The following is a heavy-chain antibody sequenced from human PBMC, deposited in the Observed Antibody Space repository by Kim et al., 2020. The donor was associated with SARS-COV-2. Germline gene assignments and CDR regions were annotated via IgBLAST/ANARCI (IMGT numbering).Heavy chain of an antibody. V-gene: IGHV4-61*02. CDR1: GVSISSSSYY. J-gene: IGHJ3*02. D-gene: IGHD2-21*01. CDR2: FYTSGST. Sequence: SETLSLTCTVSGVSISSSSYYWSWIRQPAGKGLEWIGRFYTSGSTNYNPSLKSRVTISVDTSKNQFSLKLSSVTAADTAVYYCARDVVVATSDAFDIWGQGTMVTVSS. CDR3: ARDVVVATSDAFDI.